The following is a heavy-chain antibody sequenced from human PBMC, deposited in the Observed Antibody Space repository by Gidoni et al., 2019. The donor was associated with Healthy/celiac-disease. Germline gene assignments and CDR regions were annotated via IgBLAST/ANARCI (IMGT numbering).Heavy chain of an antibody. CDR1: GGPFRSYA. CDR3: ARGADGYNPGVFDY. D-gene: IGHD5-12*01. CDR2: LIPIFGTA. V-gene: IGHV1-69*01. Sequence: QVPLVQSGAEVKKPGSSVKVSCQASGGPFRSYAISWVRQAPGQGLEWMGGLIPIFGTANYAQKFQGRVTITADESTSTAYMELSSLRSEDTAVYYCARGADGYNPGVFDYWGQGTLVTVSS. J-gene: IGHJ4*02.